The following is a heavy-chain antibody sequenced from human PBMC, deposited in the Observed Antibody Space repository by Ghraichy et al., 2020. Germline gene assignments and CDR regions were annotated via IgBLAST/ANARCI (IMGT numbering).Heavy chain of an antibody. CDR2: ISVGRTT. V-gene: IGHV3-23*01. CDR3: ARGTSSGWRPPDF. Sequence: GGSLRLSCAASGFTFSSYSMTWVRQAPGKGLEWVSGISVGRTTVYADSVKGRFTISRDNSKNTLCLQMNSLRAEDTAVYYCARGTSSGWRPPDFWGQGTLVTVSS. J-gene: IGHJ4*02. D-gene: IGHD6-19*01. CDR1: GFTFSSYS.